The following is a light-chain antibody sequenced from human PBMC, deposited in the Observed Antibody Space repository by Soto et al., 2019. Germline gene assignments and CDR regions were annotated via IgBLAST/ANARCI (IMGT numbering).Light chain of an antibody. Sequence: DIQMTQSPSTLSGSVGDRVTITCRASQAISSWLAGYQQKPGKAPKLLIYKASTLKSGVPSRFSGSGSGTEFTLTISSLQPDDFATYYCQHYNSYSEGFGQGTKVELK. V-gene: IGKV1-5*03. CDR3: QHYNSYSEG. CDR2: KAS. CDR1: QAISSW. J-gene: IGKJ1*01.